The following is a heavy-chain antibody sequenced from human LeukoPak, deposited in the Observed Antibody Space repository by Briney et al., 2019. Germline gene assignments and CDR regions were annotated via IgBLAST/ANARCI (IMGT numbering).Heavy chain of an antibody. D-gene: IGHD6-19*01. J-gene: IGHJ4*02. CDR2: INPNSGGT. Sequence: ASVKVSCKASGYTFTGYYMHWVRQAPGQGLEWMGRINPNSGGTNYAQKFQGRVTMTRDTPISTAYMELSRLKSDDTAVYYCARALSSGWYGEYYWGQGTLVTVSS. V-gene: IGHV1-2*06. CDR1: GYTFTGYY. CDR3: ARALSSGWYGEYY.